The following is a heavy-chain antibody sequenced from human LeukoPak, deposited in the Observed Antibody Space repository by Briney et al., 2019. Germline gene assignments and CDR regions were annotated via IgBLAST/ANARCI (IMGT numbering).Heavy chain of an antibody. J-gene: IGHJ6*02. CDR1: GGSFSGYY. V-gene: IGHV4-39*01. CDR2: IYYSGST. Sequence: ASETLSLTCAVYGGSFSGYYWGWIRQPPGKGLEWIGSIYYSGSTYYNPSLKSRVTISVDTSKNQFSLKLSSVTAADTAVYYCARHSSFDYDFWSGYYGYYYYYGMDVWGQGTTVTVSS. CDR3: ARHSSFDYDFWSGYYGYYYYYGMDV. D-gene: IGHD3-3*01.